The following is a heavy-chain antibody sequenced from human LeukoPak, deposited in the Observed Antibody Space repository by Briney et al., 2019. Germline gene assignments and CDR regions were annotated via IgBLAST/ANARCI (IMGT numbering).Heavy chain of an antibody. D-gene: IGHD1-26*01. CDR1: VPPIICHS. J-gene: IGHJ3*02. V-gene: IGHV3-23*01. CDR3: AKDFAHYPFDI. CDR2: ISGSGGST. Sequence: GGSLTLLSSTPVPPIICHSIPPARQAPGKGLEWVSPISGSGGSTYYADSVKGRFTISRDTSKTTLYLQMNSLRAEDTAVYYCAKDFAHYPFDIWGQGTLVTVSS.